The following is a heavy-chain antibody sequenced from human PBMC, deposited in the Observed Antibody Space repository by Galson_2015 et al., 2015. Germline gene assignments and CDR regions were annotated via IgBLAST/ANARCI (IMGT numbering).Heavy chain of an antibody. Sequence: CAISGDSVSCNSATWNWIRQSPSRGLEWLGRTYYRSEWYNYYAPTVKNRITINPDTSKNQFSLQLKSVTPEDTGIYYCAWELGAIHPLSTWGQGTLVIVSS. V-gene: IGHV6-1*01. CDR2: TYYRSEWYN. CDR1: GDSVSCNSAT. CDR3: AWELGAIHPLST. D-gene: IGHD1-26*01. J-gene: IGHJ5*02.